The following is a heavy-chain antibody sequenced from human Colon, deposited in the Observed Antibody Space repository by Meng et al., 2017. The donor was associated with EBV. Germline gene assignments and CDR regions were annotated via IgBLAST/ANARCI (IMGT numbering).Heavy chain of an antibody. CDR2: IYYSGST. D-gene: IGHD5-24*01. V-gene: IGHV4-31*03. Sequence: QGLLQGAGPGLVKPSQTLSLTCTVSGGSISSGGYYWSWIRQHPGKGLEWIGYIYYSGSTYYNPSLKSRVTISIDTSKNQFSLKLSSVTAADTAVYYCARGPSRWLQFSFDYWGQGTLVTVSS. J-gene: IGHJ4*02. CDR1: GGSISSGGYY. CDR3: ARGPSRWLQFSFDY.